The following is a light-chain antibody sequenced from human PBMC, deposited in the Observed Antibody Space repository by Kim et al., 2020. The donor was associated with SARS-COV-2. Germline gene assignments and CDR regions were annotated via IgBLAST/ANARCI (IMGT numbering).Light chain of an antibody. J-gene: IGKJ1*01. CDR1: QSVHRY. CDR2: DAS. V-gene: IGKV3-11*01. Sequence: SLSPGESATLSCRASQSVHRYLAWYQHKPGRAPRLLIYDASNRATGIPARFSGSGSGTDFTLTISSLEPEDFAVYYCQQRSSSWTFGQGTKVDIK. CDR3: QQRSSSWT.